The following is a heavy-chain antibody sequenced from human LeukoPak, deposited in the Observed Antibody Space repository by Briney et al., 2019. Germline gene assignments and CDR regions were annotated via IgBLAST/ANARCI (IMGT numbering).Heavy chain of an antibody. CDR1: GFTFSTYN. Sequence: GGSLRLSCAASGFTFSTYNMNWVRQAPGKGLEWVSSISTTSTYIYYADSVKGRFTVSRDNAKNSLYLQMNSLRAEDTAVYYCARGRMPVAGITFYHYGMDVWGQGTTVTVSS. CDR2: ISTTSTYI. J-gene: IGHJ6*02. D-gene: IGHD6-19*01. CDR3: ARGRMPVAGITFYHYGMDV. V-gene: IGHV3-21*01.